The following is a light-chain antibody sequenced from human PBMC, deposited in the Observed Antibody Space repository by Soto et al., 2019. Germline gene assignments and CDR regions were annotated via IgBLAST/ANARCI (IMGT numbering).Light chain of an antibody. CDR3: KSYAGSNTYV. Sequence: QSVLTQPPSASGSPGQSVTISCTGTKNDIGLYDFVSWYQHHPGKVPRLIIYEVVQRPSGVPDRFSGSKSGNTASLTVSGLQAADEADYFCKSYAGSNTYVFGSGTKV. CDR2: EVV. V-gene: IGLV2-8*01. CDR1: KNDIGLYDF. J-gene: IGLJ1*01.